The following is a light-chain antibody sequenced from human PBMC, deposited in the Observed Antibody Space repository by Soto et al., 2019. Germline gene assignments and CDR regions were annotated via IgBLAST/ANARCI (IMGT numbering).Light chain of an antibody. V-gene: IGKV2-28*01. CDR3: MQGLQTPPT. Sequence: DIVMTQSSVSLPVTPGEPASISCRSSQSLLHSNGYNSLDWYLQKPGQSPQLLIYFGSKRASGVPDRLSGSGSGTDSTLKISRVEAEDVGVYYCMQGLQTPPTLGGGTRVEIK. CDR1: QSLLHSNGYNS. CDR2: FGS. J-gene: IGKJ4*01.